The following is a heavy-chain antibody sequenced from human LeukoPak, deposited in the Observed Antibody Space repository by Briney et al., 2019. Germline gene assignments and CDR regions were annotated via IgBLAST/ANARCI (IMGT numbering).Heavy chain of an antibody. V-gene: IGHV3-43*01. D-gene: IGHD3-22*01. CDR3: AKARGLIGGAFDI. CDR2: ISWDGETT. J-gene: IGHJ3*02. Sequence: PGGSLRLSCAASRFTFDDYIMHWVRQAPGKGLEWVSLISWDGETTYYADSVKGRFTTSRDNSKNSLYLQMNSLRREDTALYYCAKARGLIGGAFDIWGQGTMVTVSS. CDR1: RFTFDDYI.